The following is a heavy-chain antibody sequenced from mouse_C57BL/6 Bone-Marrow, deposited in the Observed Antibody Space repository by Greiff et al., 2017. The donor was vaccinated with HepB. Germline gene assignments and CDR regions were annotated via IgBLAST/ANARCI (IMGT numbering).Heavy chain of an antibody. CDR1: GFTFNDYQ. CDR3: VKAVSSGSSYTWFAY. D-gene: IGHD1-1*01. V-gene: IGHV7-4*01. CDR2: IRNKANGYTT. Sequence: EVQLVESGGGLVQPGASLRLSCAASGFTFNDYQMSWVRQAPGKAPEWLALIRNKANGYTTEYTASVKGRFTISRDNSQNILYLQMNTLRAEDSATYYCVKAVSSGSSYTWFAYWGKGTLVTVSA. J-gene: IGHJ3*01.